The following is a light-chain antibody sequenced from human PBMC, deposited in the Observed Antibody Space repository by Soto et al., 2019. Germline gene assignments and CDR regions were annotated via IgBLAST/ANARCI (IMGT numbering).Light chain of an antibody. J-gene: IGKJ2*01. CDR3: QQYDTSPPMYT. CDR2: ATS. Sequence: EIVVTQSPGTLSVSPGERATLSCRASQSVGRDLAWYQQKPDQSPRLLIYATSTRAAGIPDRFSGSGSGTDFTLTISRLEPDDVAVYYCQQYDTSPPMYTFGQGTKVDI. CDR1: QSVGRD. V-gene: IGKV3-20*01.